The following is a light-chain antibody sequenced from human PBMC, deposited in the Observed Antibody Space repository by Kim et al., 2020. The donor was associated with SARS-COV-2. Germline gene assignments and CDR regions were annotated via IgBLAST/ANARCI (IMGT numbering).Light chain of an antibody. CDR1: QSVSGTK. CDR3: QQYGSSPRT. Sequence: LSAEERAPLSRRPSQSVSGTKLTWYQQKPGQAPRLLIYGASSRATVLPDRFSGSASGTDFTLTISRLGPEDVAVYYCQQYGSSPRTFGQGTKLEI. CDR2: GAS. V-gene: IGKV3-20*01. J-gene: IGKJ2*01.